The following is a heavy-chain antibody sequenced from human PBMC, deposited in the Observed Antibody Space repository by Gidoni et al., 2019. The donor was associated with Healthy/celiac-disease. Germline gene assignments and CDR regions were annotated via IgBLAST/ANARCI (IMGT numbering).Heavy chain of an antibody. J-gene: IGHJ4*02. CDR3: ARTGYCSSTSCYHYFDY. Sequence: QVTLKESGPVLVKPTETLTLTCTVSGFSLSNARMGVSWIRQPPGKALEWLAHILSNDEKSYSTSLKSRLTISKDTSKSQVVLTMTNMDPVDTATYYCARTGYCSSTSCYHYFDYWGQGTLVTVSS. CDR1: GFSLSNARMG. V-gene: IGHV2-26*01. CDR2: ILSNDEK. D-gene: IGHD2-2*01.